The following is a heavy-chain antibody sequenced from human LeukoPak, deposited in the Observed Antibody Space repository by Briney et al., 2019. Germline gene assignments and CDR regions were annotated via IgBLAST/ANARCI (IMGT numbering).Heavy chain of an antibody. V-gene: IGHV4-34*01. J-gene: IGHJ4*02. CDR2: INHSGST. CDR3: ARDRYYYDSSGHYRLDY. Sequence: PSETLSLTCAVYGGSFSGYYWSWIRQPPGKGLEWIGEINHSGSTNYNPSLKSRVTISVDTSKNQFSLKLNSVTAADTAVYYCARDRYYYDSSGHYRLDYWGQGTLVTVPS. D-gene: IGHD3-22*01. CDR1: GGSFSGYY.